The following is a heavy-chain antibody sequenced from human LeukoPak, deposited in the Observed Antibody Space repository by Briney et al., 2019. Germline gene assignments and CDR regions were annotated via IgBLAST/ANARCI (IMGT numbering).Heavy chain of an antibody. V-gene: IGHV3-23*01. CDR2: LSGSGSTT. Sequence: GGSLRLFCAASGFTLSTYAMTWVRQAPGQGLEWVSGLSGSGSTTYYADSVKGRFTISRDNSKTTLYLQMNSLRAGDTAIYYCARAPPYGGYYDYYYMDVWGKGTTVTVSS. CDR3: ARAPPYGGYYDYYYMDV. D-gene: IGHD4/OR15-4a*01. CDR1: GFTLSTYA. J-gene: IGHJ6*03.